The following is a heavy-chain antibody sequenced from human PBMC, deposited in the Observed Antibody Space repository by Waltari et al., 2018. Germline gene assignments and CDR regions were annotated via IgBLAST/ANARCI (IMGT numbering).Heavy chain of an antibody. Sequence: QVQLVQSGAEVKKPGSSVKVSCKASGGTFSSYAISWVRQAPGQGLEWMGGIIPIFGTANYAQKFQGRVTITADESTITAYMELSSLRSEDTAVYYCARDPTVTTPKEYWFDPWGQGTLVTVSS. CDR3: ARDPTVTTPKEYWFDP. CDR2: IIPIFGTA. V-gene: IGHV1-69*13. D-gene: IGHD4-4*01. J-gene: IGHJ5*02. CDR1: GGTFSSYA.